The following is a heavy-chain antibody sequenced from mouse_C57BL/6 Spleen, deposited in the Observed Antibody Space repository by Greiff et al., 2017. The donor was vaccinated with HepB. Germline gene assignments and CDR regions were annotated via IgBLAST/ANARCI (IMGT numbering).Heavy chain of an antibody. V-gene: IGHV1-69*01. Sequence: QVQLQQPGAELVMPGASVKLSCKASGYTFTSYWMHWVKQRPGQGLEWIGEIDPSESYTNYNQKFKGKSTLTVDKSSSTAYMKLSSLTSEDSAVYYCATQRYYYGSSYVRKPYFDYWGQGTTLTVSS. CDR3: ATQRYYYGSSYVRKPYFDY. D-gene: IGHD1-1*01. CDR2: IDPSESYT. CDR1: GYTFTSYW. J-gene: IGHJ2*01.